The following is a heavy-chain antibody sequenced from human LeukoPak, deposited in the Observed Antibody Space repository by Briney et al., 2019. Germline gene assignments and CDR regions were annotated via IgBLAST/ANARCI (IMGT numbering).Heavy chain of an antibody. J-gene: IGHJ3*02. Sequence: GGSLRLSCAASGFTFNTYAMSWVRQAPGKGLEWVSSNSGSGGSTYYADSVEGRFTISRDNSKNTLYLQMNSLRAEDTAVYYCAKDRDTAMAFDAFDIWGQGTMVTVSS. CDR1: GFTFNTYA. CDR3: AKDRDTAMAFDAFDI. D-gene: IGHD5-18*01. CDR2: NSGSGGST. V-gene: IGHV3-23*01.